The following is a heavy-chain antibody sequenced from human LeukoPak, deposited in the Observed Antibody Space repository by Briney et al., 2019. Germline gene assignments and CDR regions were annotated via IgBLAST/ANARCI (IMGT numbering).Heavy chain of an antibody. D-gene: IGHD3-3*01. J-gene: IGHJ6*02. CDR3: ARDLDYDFWSGYYTLYYYYGMDV. CDR1: GSTFSSYA. CDR2: IIPIFGTA. Sequence: ASVKVSCKASGSTFSSYAISWVRQAPGQGLEWMGGIIPIFGTANYAQKFQGRVTITADESTSTAYMELSSLRSEDTAVYYCARDLDYDFWSGYYTLYYYYGMDVWGQGTTVTVSS. V-gene: IGHV1-69*13.